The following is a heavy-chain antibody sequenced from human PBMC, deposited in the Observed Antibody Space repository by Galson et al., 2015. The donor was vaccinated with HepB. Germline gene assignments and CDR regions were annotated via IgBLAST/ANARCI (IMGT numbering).Heavy chain of an antibody. CDR1: GYTFTSYY. CDR2: INPSGGST. CDR3: ARGHGRYGSGGLFYFGY. V-gene: IGHV1-46*04. D-gene: IGHD3-10*01. J-gene: IGHJ4*02. Sequence: SVKVSCKASGYTFTSYYMHWVRQAPGQGLEWMGIINPSGGSTSYAQKLQGRVTITRDTSTSTVYMELSSLRSEDTAVYYCARGHGRYGSGGLFYFGYWGQGTLVTVSS.